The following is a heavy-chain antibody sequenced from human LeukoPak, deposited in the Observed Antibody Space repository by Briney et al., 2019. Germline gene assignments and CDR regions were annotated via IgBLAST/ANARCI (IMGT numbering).Heavy chain of an antibody. D-gene: IGHD3-22*01. CDR2: IYTSGST. CDR3: ASEGKEYYYDSSGYYYDYHDY. J-gene: IGHJ4*02. V-gene: IGHV4-61*02. CDR1: GGSISSGSYY. Sequence: SQTLSLTCTVSGGSISSGSYYWSWIRQPAGKGLEWIGRIYTSGSTNYNPSLKSRVTISVDTSKNRFSLKLSSVTAADTAVYYCASEGKEYYYDSSGYYYDYHDYWGQGTLVTVSS.